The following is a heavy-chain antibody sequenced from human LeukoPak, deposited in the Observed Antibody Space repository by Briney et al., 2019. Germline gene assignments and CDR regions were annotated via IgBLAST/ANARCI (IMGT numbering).Heavy chain of an antibody. J-gene: IGHJ4*02. D-gene: IGHD3-22*01. V-gene: IGHV3-21*01. CDR2: ISSSYI. CDR3: ARDDYYDSSL. Sequence: GGSLRLSCAASGFTFSSYSMNWVRQAPGKGLEWVSSISSSYIYYADSVKGRFTISRDNAKNSLYLQMNSLRAEDTAVYYCARDDYYDSSLWGQGTLVTVSS. CDR1: GFTFSSYS.